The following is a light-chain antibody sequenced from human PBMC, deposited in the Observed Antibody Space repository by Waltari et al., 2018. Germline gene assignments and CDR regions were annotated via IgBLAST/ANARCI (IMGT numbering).Light chain of an antibody. CDR3: SSQTLDGLVL. CDR2: DVT. Sequence: QSALTQPASVSGSPGQSITISCSGLGSAAGASESVSWHQHHPDKAPQVIIYDVTHRPSGVSDRFSASKSANTASLTISRLLPEDEADYYCSSQTLDGLVLFGGGTRLTVL. CDR1: GSAAGASES. V-gene: IGLV2-14*03. J-gene: IGLJ2*01.